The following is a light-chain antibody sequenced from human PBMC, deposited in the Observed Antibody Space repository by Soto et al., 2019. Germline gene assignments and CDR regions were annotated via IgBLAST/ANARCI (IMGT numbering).Light chain of an antibody. Sequence: DIQMTQSPSTLSASVGDRVTITCRASPSISSWLAWYQQKPGKAPKLLIYKASTLESGVPSRFSGSGSGTEFTLAISSLQPDDSATYYCHQYNDNWTFGQGTKVEIK. CDR3: HQYNDNWT. CDR2: KAS. V-gene: IGKV1-5*03. CDR1: PSISSW. J-gene: IGKJ1*01.